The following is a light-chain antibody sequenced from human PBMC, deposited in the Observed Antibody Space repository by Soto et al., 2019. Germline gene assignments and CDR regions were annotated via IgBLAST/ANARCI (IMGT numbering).Light chain of an antibody. CDR2: EVT. CDR3: ASYGGSNNFHV. J-gene: IGLJ1*01. V-gene: IGLV2-8*01. CDR1: GSDVGRYNY. Sequence: QSALTQPASASGSPGQLVTISCTGSGSDVGRYNYVSWYQQYPGKAPILIIYEVTKRPSGVPDRFSGSKSGNTASLAVPGLQAEDEADYYCASYGGSNNFHVFGTGTKVTVL.